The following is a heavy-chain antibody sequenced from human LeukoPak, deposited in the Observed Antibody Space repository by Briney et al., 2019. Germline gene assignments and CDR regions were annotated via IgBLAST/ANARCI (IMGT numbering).Heavy chain of an antibody. D-gene: IGHD3-22*01. CDR3: AREANGYDSSGYGGGVGAFDI. V-gene: IGHV3-30*04. J-gene: IGHJ3*02. CDR1: GFTFSSYA. Sequence: PGGSLRLSCAASGFTFSSYAMHWVRQAPGKGLEWVAVISYDGSNKYYADSVKGRFTISRDNAKNSLYLQMNSLRAEDTAVYYCAREANGYDSSGYGGGVGAFDIWGQGTMVTVSS. CDR2: ISYDGSNK.